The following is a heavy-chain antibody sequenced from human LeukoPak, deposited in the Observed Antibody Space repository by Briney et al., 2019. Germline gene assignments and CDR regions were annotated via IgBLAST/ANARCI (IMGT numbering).Heavy chain of an antibody. V-gene: IGHV3-7*01. CDR1: GFTFINYW. CDR3: ARDELGNSGSYYEGRGIYFDY. Sequence: GGSLRLSCAASGFTFINYWMSWVRPAPGKGLEWVANIKQDGSEKYYVDSVKGRFTISRDNAKNSLYLQMSSLRAEDTAVYYCARDELGNSGSYYEGRGIYFDYWGQGTLVTVSS. D-gene: IGHD1-26*01. J-gene: IGHJ4*02. CDR2: IKQDGSEK.